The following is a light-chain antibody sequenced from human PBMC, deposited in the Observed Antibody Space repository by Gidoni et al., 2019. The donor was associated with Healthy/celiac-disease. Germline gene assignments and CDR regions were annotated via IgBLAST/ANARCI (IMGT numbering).Light chain of an antibody. Sequence: DIQMTQSPSSLSASVGDRVTITCRASQSISSYLNWYQQKPGKAPRLLIYAASSLQSGVPSRFSCSGSGTDFTLTISSLQPEDFATYYCQQSYSTQELTFGGGTKVEIK. CDR1: QSISSY. J-gene: IGKJ4*01. CDR2: AAS. V-gene: IGKV1-39*01. CDR3: QQSYSTQELT.